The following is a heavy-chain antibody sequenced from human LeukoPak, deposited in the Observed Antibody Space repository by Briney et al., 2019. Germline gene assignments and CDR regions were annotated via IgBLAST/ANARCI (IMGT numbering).Heavy chain of an antibody. Sequence: GESLRISCKGSGYSFTNYWIGWVRQMPGKGLEWMGIIYPGDSDIRNSPPFQGRVTISVDKSISTVYLQWSSLKASDTAMYYCARDGPVPATADAFDFWGQGTMVTVSS. J-gene: IGHJ3*01. CDR3: ARDGPVPATADAFDF. CDR1: GYSFTNYW. D-gene: IGHD2-2*01. CDR2: IYPGDSDI. V-gene: IGHV5-51*01.